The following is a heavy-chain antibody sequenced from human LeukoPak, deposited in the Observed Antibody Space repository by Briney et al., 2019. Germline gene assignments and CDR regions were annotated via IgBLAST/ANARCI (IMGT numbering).Heavy chain of an antibody. CDR3: ARNYYDSNGYYYSWYYYGMDV. D-gene: IGHD3-22*01. Sequence: PGGSLRLSCAASGFTFSNYDMNWVRQAPGKGLEWVSSISRSTSHTYYADSVKGRFTISRDNAKNSLYLQMNSLRAEDTAVYYCARNYYDSNGYYYSWYYYGMDVWGQGTTVTVSS. CDR1: GFTFSNYD. CDR2: ISRSTSHT. V-gene: IGHV3-21*01. J-gene: IGHJ6*02.